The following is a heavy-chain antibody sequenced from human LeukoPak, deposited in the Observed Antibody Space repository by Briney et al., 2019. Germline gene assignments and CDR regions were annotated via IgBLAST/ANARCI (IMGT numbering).Heavy chain of an antibody. J-gene: IGHJ5*02. CDR3: ARGYSRSWFDP. CDR1: GFTFNNYW. V-gene: IGHV3-74*01. CDR2: INTDGGIT. Sequence: GGSLRLSCAASGFTFNNYWMHWVRQAPGKGLVWVSRINTDGGITNYADSVEGRFSISRDNAKNTLYLQMNSLRVEDTGVYYCARGYSRSWFDPWGQGTLVTVSS. D-gene: IGHD1-14*01.